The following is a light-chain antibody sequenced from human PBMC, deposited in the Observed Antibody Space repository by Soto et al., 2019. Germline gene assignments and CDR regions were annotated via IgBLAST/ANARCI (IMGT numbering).Light chain of an antibody. V-gene: IGLV2-14*01. CDR1: SSDVGGYNY. J-gene: IGLJ1*01. CDR2: DVS. Sequence: SAVRHPGSVCGSRGQSITISCTGTSSDVGGYNYVSWYQQHPGKAPKLMIYDVSNRPSGVSNRFSGSKSGNTASLTISLLQAEDEADYYCSSYTSSSTPYVFATGPKLTAL. CDR3: SSYTSSSTPYV.